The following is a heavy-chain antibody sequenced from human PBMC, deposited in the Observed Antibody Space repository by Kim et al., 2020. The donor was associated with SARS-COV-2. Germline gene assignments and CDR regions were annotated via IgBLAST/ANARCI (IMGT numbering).Heavy chain of an antibody. CDR2: IIPIFGTA. CDR3: ARAFYYYGSGSYYSYGMDV. D-gene: IGHD3-10*01. CDR1: GGTFSSYA. V-gene: IGHV1-69*13. Sequence: SVKVSCKASGGTFSSYAISWVRQAPGQGLEWMGGIIPIFGTANYAQKFQGRVTITADESTSTAYMELSSLRSEDTAVYYCARAFYYYGSGSYYSYGMDVWGQGTTVTVSS. J-gene: IGHJ6*02.